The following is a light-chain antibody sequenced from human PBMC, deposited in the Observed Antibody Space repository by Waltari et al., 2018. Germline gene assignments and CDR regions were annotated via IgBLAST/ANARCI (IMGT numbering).Light chain of an antibody. J-gene: IGKJ1*01. CDR2: GAS. V-gene: IGKV3-15*01. CDR1: QSVISA. CDR3: HQYNNWPRT. Sequence: EIVMTQSPATLSVSPGDRATLSCRASQSVISALAWYQRKPGQAPRLLIYGASTRATGIPARFSGSGSGTEFTLTISGVQSEDFAVYYCHQYNNWPRTFGQGTKVEIK.